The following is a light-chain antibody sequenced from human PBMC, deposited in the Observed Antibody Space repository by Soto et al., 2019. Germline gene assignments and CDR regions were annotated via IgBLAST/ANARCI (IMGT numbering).Light chain of an antibody. CDR2: GDT. CDR3: QSYDTSLRGWL. J-gene: IGLJ3*02. CDR1: SSNIGNNY. V-gene: IGLV1-40*01. Sequence: QSVVTQPPSVSAAPGQKVTISCSGSSSNIGNNYVSWYQQLPGTAPKLLIYGDTHRPSGVPDRFSGSKSATSASLVITGLQAEDEADYYCQSYDTSLRGWLFGGGTKVTVL.